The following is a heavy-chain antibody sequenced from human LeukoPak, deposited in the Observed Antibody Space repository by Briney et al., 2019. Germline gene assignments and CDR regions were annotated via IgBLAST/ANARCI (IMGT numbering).Heavy chain of an antibody. D-gene: IGHD1-26*01. Sequence: TGGSLRLSCAASGFTFSMYSMNWVRQAPGKGPEWVSYLSSTRSTYADSVKGRFTISRDNSQNTLFLQMNSLRPEDTALYYCAKQWVDCWGQGTLVTVSS. V-gene: IGHV3-48*01. CDR3: AKQWVDC. J-gene: IGHJ4*02. CDR2: LSSTRST. CDR1: GFTFSMYS.